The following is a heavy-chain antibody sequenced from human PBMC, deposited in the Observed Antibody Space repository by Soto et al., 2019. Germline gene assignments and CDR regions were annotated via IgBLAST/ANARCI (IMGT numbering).Heavy chain of an antibody. CDR3: VRGGLGILPYFDY. CDR1: GFTFSSYA. Sequence: EVQLVESGGGLVQPGGSLRLSCSASGFTFSSYAMHWVRQAPGKGLEYVSAISSNGGSTYYADSVKGRFTISRDNSKNTLYLQMSSLRAEDTAVYYCVRGGLGILPYFDYWGQGTLVTVSS. V-gene: IGHV3-64D*08. J-gene: IGHJ4*02. CDR2: ISSNGGST. D-gene: IGHD2-15*01.